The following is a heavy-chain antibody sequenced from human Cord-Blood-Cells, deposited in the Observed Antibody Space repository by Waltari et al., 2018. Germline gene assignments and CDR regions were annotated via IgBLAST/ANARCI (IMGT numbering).Heavy chain of an antibody. Sequence: QVQLQQWGAGLLKPSETLSLTCAVYGGSFSGYYWSWIRQPPGKGLEWIGEINHSGITNYNPSLKSRVTILVDTSKNQFFLKLSSVTAADTAVYYCARFRGSGSYWYFDLWGRGTLVTVSS. D-gene: IGHD3-10*01. CDR1: GGSFSGYY. CDR2: INHSGIT. J-gene: IGHJ2*01. CDR3: ARFRGSGSYWYFDL. V-gene: IGHV4-34*01.